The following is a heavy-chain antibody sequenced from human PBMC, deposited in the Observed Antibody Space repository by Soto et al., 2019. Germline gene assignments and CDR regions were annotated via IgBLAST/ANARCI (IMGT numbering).Heavy chain of an antibody. CDR1: GYTFSSYG. V-gene: IGHV1-18*01. CDR3: ARLEHNFGPHDY. D-gene: IGHD1-1*01. J-gene: IGHJ4*02. CDR2: ISVHNGYT. Sequence: QVQLAQSGAEVKKPGASVTVSCKASGYTFSSYGISWVRQAPGQGLEWVGWISVHNGYTKYATELQGRVTMTTDTSTSSAYMELRSLRSDDSAVYYCARLEHNFGPHDYWGQGTLVTVTS.